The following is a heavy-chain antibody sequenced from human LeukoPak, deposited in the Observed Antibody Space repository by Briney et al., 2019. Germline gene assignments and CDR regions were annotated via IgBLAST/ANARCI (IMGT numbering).Heavy chain of an antibody. Sequence: GGSLRLSCAASGFTFSSYSMNWVRQAPGKGLEWVSSISSSSSYIYYADSVKGRFTISRDNAKNSLYLQMNSLRAEDTAVYYCAREILAPGKTHDYWGQGTLVTVSS. J-gene: IGHJ4*02. CDR2: ISSSSSYI. CDR3: AREILAPGKTHDY. CDR1: GFTFSSYS. V-gene: IGHV3-21*01.